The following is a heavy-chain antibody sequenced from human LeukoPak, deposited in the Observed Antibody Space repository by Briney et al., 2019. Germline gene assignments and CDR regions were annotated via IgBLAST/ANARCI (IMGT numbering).Heavy chain of an antibody. V-gene: IGHV3-30*04. CDR1: GFTFSSYA. D-gene: IGHD3-22*01. CDR2: ISYDGSNK. CDR3: AKEGYYYDSSGYNYYYGMDV. J-gene: IGHJ6*02. Sequence: GGSLRLSCAASGFTFSSYAMHWVRQAPGKGLEWVAVISYDGSNKYYADSEKGRFTISRDNSKNTLYLQMNSLRAEDTAVYYCAKEGYYYDSSGYNYYYGMDVWGQGTTVTVSS.